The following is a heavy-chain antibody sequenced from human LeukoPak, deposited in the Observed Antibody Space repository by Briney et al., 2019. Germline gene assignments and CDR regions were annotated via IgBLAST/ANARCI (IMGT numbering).Heavy chain of an antibody. CDR1: GGSISSYY. Sequence: PSETLSLTCTVSGGSISSYYWSWIRQPVGKAPEWIGRIHSSGIINYNPSLKSRVTISLDYSNNQVSLKLNYMAAADTAVYYCVRDEANSGYPDYWGQGTLATVSS. CDR3: VRDEANSGYPDY. CDR2: IHSSGII. D-gene: IGHD3-22*01. J-gene: IGHJ4*02. V-gene: IGHV4-4*07.